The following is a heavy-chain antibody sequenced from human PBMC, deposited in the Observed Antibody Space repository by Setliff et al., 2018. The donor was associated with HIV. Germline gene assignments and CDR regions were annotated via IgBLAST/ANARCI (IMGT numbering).Heavy chain of an antibody. CDR2: ISRDGSNK. V-gene: IGHV3-11*04. D-gene: IGHD3-3*01. J-gene: IGHJ3*02. Sequence: GGSLRLSCAASGFTFSDYCMSWLRQAPGKGLEWVSYISRDGSNKYYADSVKGRFTISRDNSKNTLYLQMSSLRAEDTAVYYCAKDRLEWLAPDGFDIWGLGTMVTV. CDR1: GFTFSDYC. CDR3: AKDRLEWLAPDGFDI.